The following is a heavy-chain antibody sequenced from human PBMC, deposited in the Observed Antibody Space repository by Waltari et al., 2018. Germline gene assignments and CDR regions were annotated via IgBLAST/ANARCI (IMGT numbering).Heavy chain of an antibody. V-gene: IGHV3-30*04. D-gene: IGHD2-15*01. J-gene: IGHJ6*02. CDR3: VGGRMATINTRNGLDV. Sequence: QVQLVESGGGVVQPGRSLRLSCAASGFGFSSYPMHWVRQAPGKGLEWVAVISFGGDSKYYADAVRGRFTISRDNPRKTLSLQMNCLRGEDTAVDFCVGGRMATINTRNGLDVWGQGTTVTVSS. CDR2: ISFGGDSK. CDR1: GFGFSSYP.